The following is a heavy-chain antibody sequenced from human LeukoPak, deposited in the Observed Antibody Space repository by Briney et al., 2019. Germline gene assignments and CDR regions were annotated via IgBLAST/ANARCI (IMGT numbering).Heavy chain of an antibody. CDR1: GGTISNYY. CDR2: ITYSRRT. J-gene: IGHJ5*02. D-gene: IGHD3-10*01. Sequence: SETLSLNCTVSGGTISNYYWNWLRQPPGKGLEWIGIITYSRRTNYNPSLKSGVTITDNTSKNHFSLMLSSVPAADTAVYYYRRGKLPSISMVGGVRHTKWFDPWGQGTLVTVSS. CDR3: RRGKLPSISMVGGVRHTKWFDP. V-gene: IGHV4-59*01.